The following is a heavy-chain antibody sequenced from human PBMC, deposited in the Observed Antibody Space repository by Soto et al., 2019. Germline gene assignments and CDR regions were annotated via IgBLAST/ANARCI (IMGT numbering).Heavy chain of an antibody. CDR3: ARLHQSKQGLDY. J-gene: IGHJ4*02. CDR1: GGSISSSSYY. D-gene: IGHD4-4*01. CDR2: IYYSGST. Sequence: SETLSLTCTVSGGSISSSSYYWGWIRQPPGKGLEWIGSIYYSGSTYYNPSLKSRVTISVDTSKNQFSLKLSSVTAADTAVYYCARLHQSKQGLDYWGQGTLVTVSS. V-gene: IGHV4-39*01.